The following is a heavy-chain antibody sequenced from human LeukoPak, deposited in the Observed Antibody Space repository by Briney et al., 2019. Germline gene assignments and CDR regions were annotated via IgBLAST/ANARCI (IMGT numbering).Heavy chain of an antibody. D-gene: IGHD1-26*01. J-gene: IGHJ4*02. Sequence: GGSLRLSCAASGFTFSSYAMHWVRQAPGKGLEWVAVISYDGSNKYYADSVKGRFTISRDNSKNTLCLQMDSLRAEDTAVYYCARARMGLNLDYWGQGTLVTVSS. CDR3: ARARMGLNLDY. CDR2: ISYDGSNK. CDR1: GFTFSSYA. V-gene: IGHV3-30*01.